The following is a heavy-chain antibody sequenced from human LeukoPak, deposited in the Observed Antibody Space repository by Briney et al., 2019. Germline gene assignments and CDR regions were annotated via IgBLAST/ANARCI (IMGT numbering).Heavy chain of an antibody. CDR3: ASPLRPYYYDSSGYYSFDY. D-gene: IGHD3-22*01. V-gene: IGHV1-69*13. Sequence: GASVKVSCKASGGTFSSYAISWVRQAPGQGLEWMGGIIPIFGTANYAQKFQGRVTITADESTSTAYMELSSLRSEDTAVYYCASPLRPYYYDSSGYYSFDYWGQGTLVTVSS. CDR1: GGTFSSYA. J-gene: IGHJ4*02. CDR2: IIPIFGTA.